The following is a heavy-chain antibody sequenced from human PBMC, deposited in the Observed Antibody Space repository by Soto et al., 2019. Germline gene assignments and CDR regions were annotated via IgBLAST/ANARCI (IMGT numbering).Heavy chain of an antibody. CDR2: ISSSSSYI. V-gene: IGHV3-21*01. Sequence: EVQLVESGGGLVKPGGSLRLSCAASGFTFSSYSMNWVRQAPGKGLEWVSSISSSSSYIYYADSVKGRFTISRANAKNSLYRQMNSLRAEDTAVYYCARLGWNYVMDGWGKGTTVTVSA. D-gene: IGHD6-19*01. CDR3: ARLGWNYVMDG. CDR1: GFTFSSYS. J-gene: IGHJ6*04.